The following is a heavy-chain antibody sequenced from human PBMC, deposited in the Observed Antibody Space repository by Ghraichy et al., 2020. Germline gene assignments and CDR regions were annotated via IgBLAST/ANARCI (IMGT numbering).Heavy chain of an antibody. CDR3: ARDQGQLVREHDNWFDP. CDR2: IYYSGST. D-gene: IGHD6-13*01. V-gene: IGHV4-39*07. CDR1: GGSISSSSYY. Sequence: SETLSLTCTVSGGSISSSSYYWGWIRQPPGKGLEWIGSIYYSGSTYYNPSLKSRVTISVDTSKNQFSLKLSSVTAADTAVYYCARDQGQLVREHDNWFDPWGQGTLVTVSS. J-gene: IGHJ5*02.